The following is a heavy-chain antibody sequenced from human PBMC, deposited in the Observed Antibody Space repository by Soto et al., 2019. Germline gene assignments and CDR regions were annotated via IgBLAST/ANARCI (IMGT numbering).Heavy chain of an antibody. CDR3: ARKIMGYSYSFVY. Sequence: PGGSLRLSCAGSGFTFSDYYMTWIRQAPGKGLEWVSYISSSGNDIFYADSVRGRFTISRDNAKKSLFLQMNSLRAEDTAIYYCARKIMGYSYSFVYWGQGTLVTVSS. CDR1: GFTFSDYY. V-gene: IGHV3-11*01. J-gene: IGHJ4*02. CDR2: ISSSGNDI. D-gene: IGHD5-18*01.